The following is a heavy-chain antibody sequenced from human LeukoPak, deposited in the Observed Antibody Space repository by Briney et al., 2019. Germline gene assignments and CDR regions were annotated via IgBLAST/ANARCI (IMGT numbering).Heavy chain of an antibody. CDR1: GGSISSSNW. D-gene: IGHD6-13*01. J-gene: IGHJ4*02. CDR3: ARDRSGGIAAAGGGLDY. CDR2: IYHSGST. V-gene: IGHV4-4*02. Sequence: SGTLSLTCAVSGGSISSSNWWSWVRQPPGRGLEWIGEIYHSGSTNYNPSLKSRVTISVDKSKNQFSLKLSSVTAADTAVYYCARDRSGGIAAAGGGLDYWGQGTLVTVSS.